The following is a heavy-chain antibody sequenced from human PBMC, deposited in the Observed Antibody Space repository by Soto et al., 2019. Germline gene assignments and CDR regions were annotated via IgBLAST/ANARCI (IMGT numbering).Heavy chain of an antibody. V-gene: IGHV4-34*01. CDR3: ARGLGKYDY. Sequence: PSETLSLTCGVYGASFSGYYWSWIRQPPGKGLEWIGEINHSGTTNYNPSLKSRVTISVDTSKNQFSLNLRPVTAADTAVYYCARGLGKYDYWGQGTLVT. D-gene: IGHD7-27*01. CDR2: INHSGTT. CDR1: GASFSGYY. J-gene: IGHJ4*02.